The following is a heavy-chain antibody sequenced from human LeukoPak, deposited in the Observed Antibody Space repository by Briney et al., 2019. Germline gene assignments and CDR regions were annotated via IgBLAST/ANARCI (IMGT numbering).Heavy chain of an antibody. D-gene: IGHD5-12*01. CDR1: GYSFTSYS. V-gene: IGHV5-51*01. CDR3: ARLGWWLSELEYYFDY. CDR2: IYPGDSDT. Sequence: GESLKISCKGSGYSFTSYSIGWVRQMPGKGLEWVGIIYPGDSDTRYSPSFQGQVTISADKSISTAYLQWSSLKASDTAMYYCARLGWWLSELEYYFDYWGQGTLVTVSS. J-gene: IGHJ4*02.